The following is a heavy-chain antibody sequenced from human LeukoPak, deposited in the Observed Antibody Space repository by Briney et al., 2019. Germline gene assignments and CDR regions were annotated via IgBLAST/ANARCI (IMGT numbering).Heavy chain of an antibody. CDR2: ISWNSGSI. Sequence: GGSLRLSCAASGFTFDDYAMHWVRQAPGKGLEWVSGISWNSGSIGYADSVKGRFTISRDNAKNSLYLQMNSLRAEDTALYYCAKAEHGRWSDPWGQGTLVTVSS. J-gene: IGHJ5*02. D-gene: IGHD1/OR15-1a*01. V-gene: IGHV3-9*01. CDR1: GFTFDDYA. CDR3: AKAEHGRWSDP.